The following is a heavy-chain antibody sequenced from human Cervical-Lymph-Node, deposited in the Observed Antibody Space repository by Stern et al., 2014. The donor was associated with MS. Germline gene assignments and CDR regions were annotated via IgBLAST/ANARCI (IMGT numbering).Heavy chain of an antibody. CDR1: GYSVRTNY. Sequence: EVQLVESGGGLIQPGGSLRLSCAVSGYSVRTNYMSWIRQAPGTGLEWVAVIYSGGSTYHADSGRGRLPISTADDRTQPSLQMSSLRAEDTAVYYCARDYYDSRGYSHWGQGTLVTVSS. V-gene: IGHV3-53*01. CDR3: ARDYYDSRGYSH. J-gene: IGHJ4*02. D-gene: IGHD3-22*01. CDR2: IYSGGST.